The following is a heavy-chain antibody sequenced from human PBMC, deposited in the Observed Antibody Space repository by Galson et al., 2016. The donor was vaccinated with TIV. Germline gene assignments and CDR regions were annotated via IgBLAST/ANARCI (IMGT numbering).Heavy chain of an antibody. V-gene: IGHV1-8*01. CDR1: GYTFTNSE. Sequence: SVKVSCKASGYTFTNSEINWVRQATGQGLEWMGWVIPNSGKTSYAQKFQGRLTMTRDTSISTAYMELRSLRSDDTAVYYCARLASCGGDCYYVDSWGQGTQVTASS. CDR2: VIPNSGKT. J-gene: IGHJ4*02. CDR3: ARLASCGGDCYYVDS. D-gene: IGHD2-21*02.